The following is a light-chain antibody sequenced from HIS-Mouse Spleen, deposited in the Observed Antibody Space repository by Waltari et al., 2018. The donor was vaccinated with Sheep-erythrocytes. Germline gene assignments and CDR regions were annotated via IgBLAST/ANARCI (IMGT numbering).Light chain of an antibody. V-gene: IGLV3-1*01. J-gene: IGLJ2*01. CDR2: QDS. CDR3: QAWDSSTVV. CDR1: KLGDKY. Sequence: SYELTQPPSVSVSPGQTASITCSGDKLGDKYACWYQQKPGQSHVLVIYQDSKRPSWIPDRFSGSNSGNTATLTISGTQAMDEADYYCQAWDSSTVVFGGGTKLTVL.